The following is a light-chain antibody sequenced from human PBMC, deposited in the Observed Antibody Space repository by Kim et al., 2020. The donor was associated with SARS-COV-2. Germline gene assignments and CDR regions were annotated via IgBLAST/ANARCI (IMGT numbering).Light chain of an antibody. CDR1: QSISSY. Sequence: ASVGDRVTITCRATQSISSYLNWYQQKPGKAPKLLIYAASSLQSGVPSRFSGSGSGTDFTLTISSLPPEDFATYYCLQSYSTPLTFGGGTKVDIK. CDR3: LQSYSTPLT. CDR2: AAS. V-gene: IGKV1-39*01. J-gene: IGKJ4*01.